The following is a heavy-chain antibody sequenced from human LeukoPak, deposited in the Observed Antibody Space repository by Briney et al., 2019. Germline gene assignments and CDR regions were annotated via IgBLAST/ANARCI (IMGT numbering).Heavy chain of an antibody. CDR3: AKSGQIGLDYYYYGMDV. Sequence: GGSLRLSCAASGFTFSSYGMHWVRQAPGKGLEWVAVISYDGSNKYYADSVKGRFTISRDNSKNTLYLQMNSLRAEDTAVYYCAKSGQIGLDYYYYGMDVWGQGTTVTVSS. CDR2: ISYDGSNK. V-gene: IGHV3-30*18. CDR1: GFTFSSYG. D-gene: IGHD2/OR15-2a*01. J-gene: IGHJ6*02.